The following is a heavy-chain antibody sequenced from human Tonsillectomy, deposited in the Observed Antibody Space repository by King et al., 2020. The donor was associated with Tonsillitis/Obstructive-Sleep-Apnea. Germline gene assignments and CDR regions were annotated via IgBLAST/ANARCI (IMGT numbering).Heavy chain of an antibody. D-gene: IGHD2-21*02. CDR3: ARDIVLVSGGDAFGI. CDR1: GGSISSYY. Sequence: VQLQESGPGLVKPSETLSLTCTVSGGSISSYYWSWIRQPPGKGLEWLGYIFYSGSTNNNPSLKSRVTISVDTSKNHFSLMLTYVTAADTAVYYCARDIVLVSGGDAFGIGGQGTLVTVSS. V-gene: IGHV4-59*01. CDR2: IFYSGST. J-gene: IGHJ3*02.